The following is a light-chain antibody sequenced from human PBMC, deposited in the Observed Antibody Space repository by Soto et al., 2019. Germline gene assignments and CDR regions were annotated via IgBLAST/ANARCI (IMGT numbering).Light chain of an antibody. Sequence: EVVLTQSPGTLSFSPGERATLSCRASQSVSSNLAWYQQKPGQAPRLLIYGASTRATGIPARFSGSGSGTEFTLTISSLLSEDFAVYYCQQYNNWPPWTFGQGTKVDIK. CDR1: QSVSSN. V-gene: IGKV3-15*01. CDR2: GAS. CDR3: QQYNNWPPWT. J-gene: IGKJ1*01.